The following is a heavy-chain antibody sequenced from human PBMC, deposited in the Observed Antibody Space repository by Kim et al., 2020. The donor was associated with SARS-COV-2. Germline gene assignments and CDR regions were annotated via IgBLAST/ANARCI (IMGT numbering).Heavy chain of an antibody. D-gene: IGHD2-8*01. CDR2: VNPNGDP. J-gene: IGHJ4*02. Sequence: ASVKVSCKASGYTFSAYLMHWLRRAPGQGLEWMGLVNPNGDPAYAEKFQGRVAMVSDTSTSTVYMELSGLMFDDTAVYYCASERALGYCSNVTCYFDHWGQGSLVTVSS. CDR1: GYTFSAYL. V-gene: IGHV1-46*01. CDR3: ASERALGYCSNVTCYFDH.